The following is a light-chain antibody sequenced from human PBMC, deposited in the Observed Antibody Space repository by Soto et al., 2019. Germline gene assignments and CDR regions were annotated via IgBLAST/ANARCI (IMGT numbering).Light chain of an antibody. CDR1: QVIGNY. CDR3: QQRSNWPLT. CDR2: GAY. V-gene: IGKV1-27*01. Sequence: EIQMTQSPSSVSASVEDRVTITCRASQVIGNYLAWYQQKPGKVPKLLIYGAYTLQSGVPSRFSGSGSGTDFTLTISSLEAEDFAVYYCQQRSNWPLTFGQGTRLEIK. J-gene: IGKJ5*01.